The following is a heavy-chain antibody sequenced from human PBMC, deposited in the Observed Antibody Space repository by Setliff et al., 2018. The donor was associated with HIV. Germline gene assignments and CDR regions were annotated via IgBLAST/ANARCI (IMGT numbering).Heavy chain of an antibody. Sequence: PGGSLRLSCAVSGLRVSDAWLSWVRQAPGKGLEWLARIKSETDGGTTDYAAPVEGRFTILGDDSKNMLYLEMSNLQTEDTAMYYCTSSRDGYNFYLDSWGQGTLVTVSS. D-gene: IGHD5-12*01. J-gene: IGHJ4*02. CDR1: GLRVSDAW. CDR2: IKSETDGGTT. CDR3: TSSRDGYNFYLDS. V-gene: IGHV3-15*01.